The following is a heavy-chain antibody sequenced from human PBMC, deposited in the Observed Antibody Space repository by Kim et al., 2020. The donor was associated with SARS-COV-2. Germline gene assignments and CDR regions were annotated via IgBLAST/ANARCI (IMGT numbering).Heavy chain of an antibody. J-gene: IGHJ6*02. Sequence: GGSLRLSCASSGFTFSSYAMSWVRQAPGKGLEWVSAISGSGGSTYYADSVKGRFTISRDNSKNTLYLQMNSLRAEDTAVYYCAKDLPIAAAGYYYYGMDVWGQRTTVTVSS. CDR2: ISGSGGST. CDR1: GFTFSSYA. CDR3: AKDLPIAAAGYYYYGMDV. V-gene: IGHV3-23*01. D-gene: IGHD6-13*01.